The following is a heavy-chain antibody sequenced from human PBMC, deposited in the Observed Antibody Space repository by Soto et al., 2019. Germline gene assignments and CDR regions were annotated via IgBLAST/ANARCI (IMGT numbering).Heavy chain of an antibody. CDR1: GDTFTKYG. CDR2: ISADNDNT. J-gene: IGHJ4*02. D-gene: IGHD5-12*01. Sequence: VQLVQSGGEVRKPGASVTVSCRASGDTFTKYGISWVRQAPGQGLEWMGWISADNDNTNYAQNLQGRVTRTTGTSTSTAYMQLRSLRSDDTAVYFCARGTSCYDCGLFDFWGQGTLVTVSS. V-gene: IGHV1-18*01. CDR3: ARGTSCYDCGLFDF.